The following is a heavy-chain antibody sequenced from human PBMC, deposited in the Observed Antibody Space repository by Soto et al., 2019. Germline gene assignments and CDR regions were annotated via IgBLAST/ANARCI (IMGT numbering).Heavy chain of an antibody. CDR3: XXXXFXSGYYFAFDI. D-gene: IGHD3-3*01. J-gene: IGHJ3*02. Sequence: QVQLQESGPGLVKPSETLSLTCTVSGGSVSSGSYYWSWIRQPPGKGLEWIGYIYYSGSTNYNPSLKSRVTISVDTSKNQFSXXXSSXXXXXXAVXXCXXXXFXSGYYFAFDIWGQGTMVTVSS. V-gene: IGHV4-61*01. CDR2: IYYSGST. CDR1: GGSVSSGSYY.